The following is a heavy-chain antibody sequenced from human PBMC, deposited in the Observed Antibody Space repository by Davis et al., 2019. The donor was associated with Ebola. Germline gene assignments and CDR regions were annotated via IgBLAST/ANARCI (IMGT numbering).Heavy chain of an antibody. Sequence: PGGSLRLSCAASGFTFSSYGMHWVRQAPGKGLEWVAVIWYDGSNKYYADSVKGRFTISRDNSKNTLYLQMNSLRAEDTAVYYCARQTTVAWFDPWGQGTLVTVSS. D-gene: IGHD4-23*01. CDR1: GFTFSSYG. CDR2: IWYDGSNK. V-gene: IGHV3-33*01. CDR3: ARQTTVAWFDP. J-gene: IGHJ5*02.